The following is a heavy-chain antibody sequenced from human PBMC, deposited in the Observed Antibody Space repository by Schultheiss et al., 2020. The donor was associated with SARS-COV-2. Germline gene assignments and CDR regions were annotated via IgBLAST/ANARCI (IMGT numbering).Heavy chain of an antibody. Sequence: ASVKVSCKASGGIFSSYAINWVRQATGQGLEWMGWISAYNGNTNYAQKLQGRVTMTTDTSTSTAYMELSSLRAEDTAVYYCARDQGTIFGVPMGYGMDVWGQGTTVTVSS. CDR2: ISAYNGNT. CDR3: ARDQGTIFGVPMGYGMDV. V-gene: IGHV1-18*01. CDR1: GGIFSSYA. D-gene: IGHD3-3*01. J-gene: IGHJ6*02.